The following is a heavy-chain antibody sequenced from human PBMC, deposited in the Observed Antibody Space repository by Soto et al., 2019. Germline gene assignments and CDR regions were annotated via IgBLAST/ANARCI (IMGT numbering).Heavy chain of an antibody. D-gene: IGHD3-22*01. CDR2: IYPGDSDT. CDR1: GYSFSSYW. CDR3: ARLSLDQPKAPYDSSGYHFDY. J-gene: IGHJ4*02. Sequence: PGESLKSSCKGSGYSFSSYWIGWVRQMPGKGLEWMWIIYPGDSDTRYSPSFQGQVTISADKSISTAYLQWSSLKASDTAMYYCARLSLDQPKAPYDSSGYHFDYWGQGTRVTVSS. V-gene: IGHV5-51*01.